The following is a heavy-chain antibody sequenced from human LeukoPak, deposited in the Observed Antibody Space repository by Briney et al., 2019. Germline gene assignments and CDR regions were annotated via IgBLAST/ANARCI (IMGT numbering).Heavy chain of an antibody. J-gene: IGHJ4*02. V-gene: IGHV5-51*01. Sequence: GESLKISCXASGYIFNNYWIAWVRQMPGKGLQWMGVIYPDDSDTRYSPSFQGQVTISADKSISTAYLQWSSLKASDTAMYYCARPMAARYFDYWGQGTLVTVSS. D-gene: IGHD6-6*01. CDR3: ARPMAARYFDY. CDR1: GYIFNNYW. CDR2: IYPDDSDT.